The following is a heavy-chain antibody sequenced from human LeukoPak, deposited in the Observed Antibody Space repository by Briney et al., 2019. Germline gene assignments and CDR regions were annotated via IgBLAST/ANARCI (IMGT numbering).Heavy chain of an antibody. V-gene: IGHV4-39*01. Sequence: SETLSLTCTVSGGSISSSSYYWGWIRQPPGKGLEWIGSIYYSGSTYYNPSLKSRVTISVDTSKNQFSLKLSSVTAADTAVYYCARTPGYSSSWYLGARYYFDYWGQGTLVTVSS. CDR2: IYYSGST. D-gene: IGHD6-13*01. J-gene: IGHJ4*02. CDR1: GGSISSSSYY. CDR3: ARTPGYSSSWYLGARYYFDY.